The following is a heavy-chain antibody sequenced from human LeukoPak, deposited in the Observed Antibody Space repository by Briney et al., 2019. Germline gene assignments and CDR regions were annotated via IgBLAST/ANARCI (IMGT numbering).Heavy chain of an antibody. Sequence: GSLRLSCAASGFSVSSNYMSWVRQAPGKGLEWVSLIYGGGTAYYADSVKGRFTISRDNSKNTLYLQMNSLRVEDTGVYYCAGRLYYYDSTAYPTFDYWGQGTLVTVSS. CDR3: AGRLYYYDSTAYPTFDY. CDR2: IYGGGTA. V-gene: IGHV3-66*01. D-gene: IGHD3-22*01. J-gene: IGHJ4*02. CDR1: GFSVSSNY.